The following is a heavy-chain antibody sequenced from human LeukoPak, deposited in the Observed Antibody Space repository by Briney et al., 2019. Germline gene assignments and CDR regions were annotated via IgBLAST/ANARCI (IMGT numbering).Heavy chain of an antibody. CDR2: ISYDGTTK. CDR1: GFTFSSYS. J-gene: IGHJ4*02. Sequence: GGSLRLSCAASGFTFSSYSMNWVRQAPGKGLEWVAVISYDGTTKYYAHSVKGRFTISRDNSKNALYLQMSSLETEDTAVYYCARGKPGIAAAGTLSPLDYWGQGALVTVSS. CDR3: ARGKPGIAAAGTLSPLDY. V-gene: IGHV3-30*03. D-gene: IGHD6-13*01.